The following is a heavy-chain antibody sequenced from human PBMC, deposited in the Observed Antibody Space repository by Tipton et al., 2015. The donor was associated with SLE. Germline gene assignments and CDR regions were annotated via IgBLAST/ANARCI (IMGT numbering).Heavy chain of an antibody. J-gene: IGHJ5*02. D-gene: IGHD4-11*01. CDR1: GASISNDGHY. Sequence: TLSLTCPVSGASISNDGHYWSWIRHHPGKGPEWIGYIYYSGSTYYNPSLKSRLSISVDTSKNQFSLNLRYVTAADTAVYYCARVTTNVDPWGQGTLVTVSS. CDR3: ARVTTNVDP. CDR2: IYYSGST. V-gene: IGHV4-31*03.